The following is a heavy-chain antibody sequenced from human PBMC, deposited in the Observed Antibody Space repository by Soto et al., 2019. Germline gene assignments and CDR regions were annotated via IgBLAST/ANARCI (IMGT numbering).Heavy chain of an antibody. J-gene: IGHJ6*02. Sequence: GGSLRLSCAASGFTFSSYAMHWVRHAPGKGLEWVAVISYDGSNKYYADSVKGRFTISRDNSKNTLYLQMNSLRAEDTAVYYCARDLAQLLSSAYYYYYYGMDVWGQGTTVTVSS. CDR3: ARDLAQLLSSAYYYYYYGMDV. CDR2: ISYDGSNK. CDR1: GFTFSSYA. V-gene: IGHV3-30-3*01. D-gene: IGHD2-2*01.